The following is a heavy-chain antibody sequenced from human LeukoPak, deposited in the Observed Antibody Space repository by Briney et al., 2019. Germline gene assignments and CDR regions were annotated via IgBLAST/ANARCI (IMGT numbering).Heavy chain of an antibody. CDR1: GGSISRYY. CDR2: IYTRGST. J-gene: IGHJ3*01. D-gene: IGHD3-9*01. V-gene: IGHV4-4*07. Sequence: SETLSLTCTVSGGSISRYYWSWIRQPAGKGLEWIGRIYTRGSTNYNPSLKGRVTMSVDTSKNQFSLKVTSVTAADTAMYYCARVTTIHFDWSPDAFDVWGQGTMVTVSS. CDR3: ARVTTIHFDWSPDAFDV.